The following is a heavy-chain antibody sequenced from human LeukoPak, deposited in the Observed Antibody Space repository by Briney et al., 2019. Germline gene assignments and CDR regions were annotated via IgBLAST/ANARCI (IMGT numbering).Heavy chain of an antibody. Sequence: SETLSLTCTVSGGSISSGSYYWSWIRQPAGKGLEWIGRIYTSGSTNYNPSLKSRVTISVDTSKNQFSLKLSSVTAADTAVYYCARDTYYYGSGSLNWFDPWGQGTLVTVSS. J-gene: IGHJ5*02. D-gene: IGHD3-10*01. CDR1: GGSISSGSYY. CDR2: IYTSGST. V-gene: IGHV4-61*02. CDR3: ARDTYYYGSGSLNWFDP.